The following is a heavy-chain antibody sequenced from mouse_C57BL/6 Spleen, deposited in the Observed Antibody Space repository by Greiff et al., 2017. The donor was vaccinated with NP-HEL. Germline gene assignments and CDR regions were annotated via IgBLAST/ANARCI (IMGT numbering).Heavy chain of an antibody. Sequence: EVKLVESGPGLVKPSQSLSLTCSVTGYSITSGYYWNWIRQFPGNKLEWMGYISYDGSNNYNPSLKNRISITRDTSKNQFFLKLNSVTTEDTATYYCAGASTMVTAYAMDYWGQGTSVTVSS. CDR1: GYSITSGYY. D-gene: IGHD2-2*01. CDR2: ISYDGSN. V-gene: IGHV3-6*01. CDR3: AGASTMVTAYAMDY. J-gene: IGHJ4*01.